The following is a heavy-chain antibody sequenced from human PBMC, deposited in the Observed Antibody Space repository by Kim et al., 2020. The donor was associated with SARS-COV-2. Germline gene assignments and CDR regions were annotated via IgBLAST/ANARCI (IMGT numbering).Heavy chain of an antibody. D-gene: IGHD6-13*01. CDR1: GASISNYY. J-gene: IGHJ4*02. V-gene: IGHV4-59*01. CDR3: ARGSSILLDY. CDR2: LHYSGST. Sequence: SETLSLTCTVSGASISNYYWNWIRQPPGKRLEWIGYLHYSGSTNYNPSLKSRVTISADTSKNQFSLKLTSVTAADTAVYYCARGSSILLDYWGQGTLVTVSS.